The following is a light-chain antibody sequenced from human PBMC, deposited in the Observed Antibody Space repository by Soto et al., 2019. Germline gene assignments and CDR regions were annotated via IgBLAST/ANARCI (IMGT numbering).Light chain of an antibody. J-gene: IGLJ3*02. CDR2: EVT. V-gene: IGLV2-14*01. CDR3: SSFTNSILV. Sequence: QSALTQPASVSGSPGQSITISCTGTTSGVGSHNFVSWYQQLPGKAPKLLIYEVTNRPSGTSNRFSGSKSGNTASLTISGLQAEDEADYYCSSFTNSILVFGGGTQLTVL. CDR1: TSGVGSHNF.